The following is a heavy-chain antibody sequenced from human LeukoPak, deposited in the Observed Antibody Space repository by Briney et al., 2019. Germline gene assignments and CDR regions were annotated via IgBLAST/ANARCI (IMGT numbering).Heavy chain of an antibody. CDR2: IYYSGGT. CDR3: ASTRPSSSWYY. CDR1: GASISSSSHF. J-gene: IGHJ4*02. D-gene: IGHD6-13*01. Sequence: SETLSLTCTVSGASISSSSHFWCWIRQPPGKGLQWIGSIYYSGGTYYNPSLKSRVTISADTSKNQFSLKLSSVTAADTAVYYCASTRPSSSWYYWGQGTPVTVSS. V-gene: IGHV4-39*01.